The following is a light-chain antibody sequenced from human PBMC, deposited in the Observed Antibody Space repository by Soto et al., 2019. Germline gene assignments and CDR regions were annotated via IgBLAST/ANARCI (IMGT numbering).Light chain of an antibody. Sequence: ILLTQSPGTLALSPGERATRSCRASQSVSRTYLAGYQQKPVQAPRLLIYATSSRATCITDRFSGSGSGKEFILTTNSLQPEDFAVYYCPQYNNWPPTWTFGQGTKADIK. CDR3: PQYNNWPPTWT. CDR1: QSVSRTY. J-gene: IGKJ1*01. V-gene: IGKV3-20*01. CDR2: ATS.